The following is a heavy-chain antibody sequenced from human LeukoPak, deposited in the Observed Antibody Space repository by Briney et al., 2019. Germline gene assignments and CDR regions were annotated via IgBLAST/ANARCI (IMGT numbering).Heavy chain of an antibody. CDR1: GYSFTSYW. Sequence: GASLKISCKGSGYSFTSYWIGWVRQMPGKGLEWMGIIYPGDSDTRYSPSFQGQVTISADKSISTAYLQWSSLKASDTAMYYCARRYCSSTSCYLPNNWFDPWGQGTLVTVSS. J-gene: IGHJ5*02. D-gene: IGHD2-2*01. V-gene: IGHV5-51*01. CDR3: ARRYCSSTSCYLPNNWFDP. CDR2: IYPGDSDT.